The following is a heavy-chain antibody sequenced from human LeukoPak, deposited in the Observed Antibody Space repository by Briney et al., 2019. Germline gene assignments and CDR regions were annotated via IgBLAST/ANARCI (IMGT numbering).Heavy chain of an antibody. D-gene: IGHD3-3*01. J-gene: IGHJ6*02. Sequence: GGYLRRYCAASGFTFSYYYMSWLRQAPGKGLEWVSYISSSGSTIYYADAVKGRLTISRDIANNSLYLQMNSLRAEDTAVYYCARARYYDFWSGPYYYYGMDVWGQGTTVTVSS. CDR3: ARARYYDFWSGPYYYYGMDV. CDR1: GFTFSYYY. CDR2: ISSSGSTI. V-gene: IGHV3-11*01.